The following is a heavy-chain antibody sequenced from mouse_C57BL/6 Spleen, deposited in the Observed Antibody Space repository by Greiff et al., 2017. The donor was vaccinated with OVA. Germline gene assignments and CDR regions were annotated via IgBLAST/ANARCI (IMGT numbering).Heavy chain of an antibody. J-gene: IGHJ4*01. V-gene: IGHV5-17*01. Sequence: EVNVVESGGGLVKPGGSLKLSCAASGFTFSDYGMHWVRQAPEKGLEWVAYISSGSSTIYYADTVKGRFTISRDNAKNTLFLQMTSLRSEDTAMYYCARPSKDAMDYWGQGTSVTVSS. CDR3: ARPSKDAMDY. CDR2: ISSGSSTI. D-gene: IGHD2-10*02. CDR1: GFTFSDYG.